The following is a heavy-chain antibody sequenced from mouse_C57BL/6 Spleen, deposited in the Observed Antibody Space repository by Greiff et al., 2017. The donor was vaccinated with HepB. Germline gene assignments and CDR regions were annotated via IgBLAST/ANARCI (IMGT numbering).Heavy chain of an antibody. J-gene: IGHJ2*01. Sequence: QVQLQQPGAELVKPGASVKLSCKASGYTFTSYWMHWVKQRPGPGLEWIGMIHPNSGSTNYNEKFKSKATLTVDKASSTAYMQLSNLTSEDSAVYYCARSGTEVDYWGQGTTLTVSS. V-gene: IGHV1-64*01. CDR1: GYTFTSYW. CDR3: ARSGTEVDY. CDR2: IHPNSGST. D-gene: IGHD3-3*01.